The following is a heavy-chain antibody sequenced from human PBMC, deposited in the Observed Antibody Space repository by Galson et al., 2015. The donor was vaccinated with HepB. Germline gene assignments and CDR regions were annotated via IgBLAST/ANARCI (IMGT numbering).Heavy chain of an antibody. Sequence: SLRLSCAASGFTFSSYAMSWVRQAPGKGLEWVSAISGSGGSTYYADSVKGRFTISRDNSKNTLYLQMNSLRAEDTAVYYCANDYYDSSGYYDWFDPWGQGTLVTVSS. J-gene: IGHJ5*02. CDR2: ISGSGGST. D-gene: IGHD3-22*01. CDR3: ANDYYDSSGYYDWFDP. CDR1: GFTFSSYA. V-gene: IGHV3-23*01.